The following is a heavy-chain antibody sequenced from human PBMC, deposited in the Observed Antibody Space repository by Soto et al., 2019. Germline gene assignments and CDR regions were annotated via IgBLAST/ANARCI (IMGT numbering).Heavy chain of an antibody. CDR3: ARGFDILTFGFCLYY. J-gene: IGHJ4*02. CDR1: GGSMSSSSYY. D-gene: IGHD3-9*01. Sequence: SETLSLTCTVSGGSMSSSSYYWGWIRQPPGKGLEWIANMYFSGFYSGSTSYNPSLKSRVTISVDTSKNQFSLQVSSVTAADTAVYYCARGFDILTFGFCLYYWGQGTLVTVSS. CDR2: MYFSGFYSGST. V-gene: IGHV4-39*01.